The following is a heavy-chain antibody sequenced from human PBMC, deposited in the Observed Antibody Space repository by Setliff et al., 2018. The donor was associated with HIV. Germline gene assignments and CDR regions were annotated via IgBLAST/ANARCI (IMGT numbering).Heavy chain of an antibody. Sequence: SVKVSCKASGGTFSSYAISWVRQAPGQGLEWMGGIIPIFGTANYAQKFQGRVTITADESTSTAYMELSSLRSEDTAVYYCARVRRSSMVRGTYFDYWGQGTLVTVSS. CDR1: GGTFSSYA. V-gene: IGHV1-69*13. D-gene: IGHD3-10*01. J-gene: IGHJ4*02. CDR3: ARVRRSSMVRGTYFDY. CDR2: IIPIFGTA.